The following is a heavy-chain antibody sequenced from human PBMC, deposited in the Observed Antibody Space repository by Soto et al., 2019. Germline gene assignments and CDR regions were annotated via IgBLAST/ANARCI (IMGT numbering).Heavy chain of an antibody. CDR2: IYYSGST. D-gene: IGHD4-17*01. CDR3: ARDRWSGATTVTPFGY. CDR1: GGSISSGGYY. J-gene: IGHJ4*02. Sequence: QVQLQESGPGLVKPSQTLSLTCTVSGGSISSGGYYWSWIRQHPGKGLEWIGYIYYSGSTYYNPSLKSRVTLSVDTSKNQFSLKLSSVTAADTAVYYCARDRWSGATTVTPFGYWGQGTLVTVSS. V-gene: IGHV4-31*03.